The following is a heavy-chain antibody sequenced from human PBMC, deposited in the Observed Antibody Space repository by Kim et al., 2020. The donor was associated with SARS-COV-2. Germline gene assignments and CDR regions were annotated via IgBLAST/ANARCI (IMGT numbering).Heavy chain of an antibody. CDR3: ARGNYDSSGYYEAYDY. CDR1: GFSFSSYW. Sequence: GGSLRLSCAASGFSFSSYWMHWVRQAPGKGLGWVSRINGDVSTTNYADSVKGRFTISRDNVKNMLYLQMNILRAEDTAVYYCARGNYDSSGYYEAYDYWGQGALVTVSS. J-gene: IGHJ4*02. CDR2: INGDVSTT. D-gene: IGHD3-22*01. V-gene: IGHV3-74*01.